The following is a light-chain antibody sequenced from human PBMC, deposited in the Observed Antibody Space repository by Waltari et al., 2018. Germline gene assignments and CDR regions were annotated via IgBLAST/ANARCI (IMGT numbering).Light chain of an antibody. J-gene: IGLJ2*01. V-gene: IGLV2-14*03. CDR2: DVS. CDR3: SSYTSRNTLV. Sequence: QSALTQPASVSGSPGQSLTISCTGTSSDVGGYNYVSWYQQHPGKPPKLMIYDVSNRPSGVSNRFSGSRSGNTASLTISGLQAEDEADYYCSSYTSRNTLVFGGGTKLTVL. CDR1: SSDVGGYNY.